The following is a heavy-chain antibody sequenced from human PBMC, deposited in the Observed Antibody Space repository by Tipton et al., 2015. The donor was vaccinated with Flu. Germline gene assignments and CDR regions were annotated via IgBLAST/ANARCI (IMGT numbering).Heavy chain of an antibody. CDR1: GGSISSYY. V-gene: IGHV4-59*08. J-gene: IGHJ4*02. Sequence: GLVKPSETLSLTCTVSGGSISSYYWSWIRQPPGKGLEWIGYIYYSGSTNYNPSLKSRVTISVDTSKNQFSLKLSSVTAADTAVYYCARFGRYYDSSGYPDYWGQGTLVTVSS. CDR3: ARFGRYYDSSGYPDY. CDR2: IYYSGST. D-gene: IGHD3-22*01.